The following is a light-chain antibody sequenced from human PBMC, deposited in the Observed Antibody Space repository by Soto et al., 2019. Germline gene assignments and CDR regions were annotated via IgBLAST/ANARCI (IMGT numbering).Light chain of an antibody. V-gene: IGLV2-14*01. J-gene: IGLJ2*01. CDR2: DVS. Sequence: QSALTQPASVSGSPGQSITISCTGTSSDVGAYNYVSRYQQHPGEAPKLMIYDVSNRPSGVSNRFSGSKSGNTASLTISGLQAEDEADYYCSSYTSSNTPVVFGGGTKLTVL. CDR3: SSYTSSNTPVV. CDR1: SSDVGAYNY.